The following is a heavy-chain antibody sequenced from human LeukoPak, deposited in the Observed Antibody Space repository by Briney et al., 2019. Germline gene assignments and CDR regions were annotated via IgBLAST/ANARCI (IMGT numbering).Heavy chain of an antibody. CDR2: IYTSGST. Sequence: SQTLSLTCTVSGGSISSGSYYWSWIRQPSGKGLEWIGRIYTSGSTNYNPSLKSRVTISVDTSKNQFSLKLSSVTAADTAVYYCARESAAAGSYYYYGMDVWGQGTTVTVSS. D-gene: IGHD6-13*01. V-gene: IGHV4-61*02. CDR3: ARESAAAGSYYYYGMDV. J-gene: IGHJ6*02. CDR1: GGSISSGSYY.